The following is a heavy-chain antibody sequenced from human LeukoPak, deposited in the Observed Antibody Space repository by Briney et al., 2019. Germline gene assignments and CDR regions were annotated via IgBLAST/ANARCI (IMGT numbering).Heavy chain of an antibody. CDR3: ARNGRVAATGSWFDP. V-gene: IGHV1-2*02. Sequence: ASVKVSCEASGYTFTGYYMHWVRRAPGQGLEWMGWINPNSGGTNYAQKFQGRVTMTRDTSISTAYMELSRLRSDDTAVYYCARNGRVAATGSWFDPWGQGTLVTVSS. D-gene: IGHD2-15*01. CDR2: INPNSGGT. CDR1: GYTFTGYY. J-gene: IGHJ5*02.